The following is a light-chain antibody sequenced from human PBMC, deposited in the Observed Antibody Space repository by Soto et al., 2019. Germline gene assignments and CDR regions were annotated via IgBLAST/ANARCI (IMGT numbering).Light chain of an antibody. J-gene: IGKJ4*01. CDR2: GAS. Sequence: EIVLTQSPGTLSLSPGERATLSCRASQSVSNNYLAWCQQKPGQAPRLLISGASSWATGIPDRFNGSGSGTDFTLTISRLEPEDFAVYYCQQYGSSPLTFGGGTKVEIK. CDR1: QSVSNNY. V-gene: IGKV3-20*01. CDR3: QQYGSSPLT.